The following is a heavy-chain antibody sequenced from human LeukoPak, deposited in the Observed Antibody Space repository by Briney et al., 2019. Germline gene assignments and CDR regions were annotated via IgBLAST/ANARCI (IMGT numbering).Heavy chain of an antibody. Sequence: PSETLSLTCAVSGYSISSGYYWGWIRQPPGKGLEWIGSIYHSGSTYYNPSLKSRVTISVDTSKNQFSLRLSSVTAADTAVYYCATVVGANLLFDYWGQGTLVTVSS. CDR3: ATVVGANLLFDY. D-gene: IGHD1-26*01. CDR1: GYSISSGYY. J-gene: IGHJ4*02. V-gene: IGHV4-38-2*01. CDR2: IYHSGST.